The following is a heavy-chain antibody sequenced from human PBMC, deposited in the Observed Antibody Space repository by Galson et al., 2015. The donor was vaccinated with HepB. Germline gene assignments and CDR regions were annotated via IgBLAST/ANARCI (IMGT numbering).Heavy chain of an antibody. J-gene: IGHJ4*02. CDR1: GFTFSSYG. D-gene: IGHD6-13*01. CDR2: IWYDGSNK. V-gene: IGHV3-33*01. CDR3: ARDFLPYSSSWYLVDY. Sequence: LRLSCAASGFTFSSYGMHWVRQAPGKGLEWVAVIWYDGSNKYYADSVKGRFTISRDNSKNTLYLQMNSLRAEDTAVYYCARDFLPYSSSWYLVDYWGQGTLVTVSS.